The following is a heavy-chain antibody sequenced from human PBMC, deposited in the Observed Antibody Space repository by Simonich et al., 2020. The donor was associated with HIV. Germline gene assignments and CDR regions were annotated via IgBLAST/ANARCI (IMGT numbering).Heavy chain of an antibody. V-gene: IGHV1-24*01. CDR1: GYTLTGLS. CDR3: ARSIWNLHNAIDF. Sequence: QVQLVQSGAEVKKPGASVKVSCKVSGYTLTGLSMHWVRQAPGKGLEWMGGFDPENLETIYAQNFQGRVSMTEDTSTDTAYMELRSLRSDDTAVYYCARSIWNLHNAIDFWGQGTLVIVS. J-gene: IGHJ4*02. CDR2: FDPENLET. D-gene: IGHD1-1*01.